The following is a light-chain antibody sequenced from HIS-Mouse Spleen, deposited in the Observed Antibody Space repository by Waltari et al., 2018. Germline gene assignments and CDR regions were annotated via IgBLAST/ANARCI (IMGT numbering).Light chain of an antibody. CDR2: LNSDGSH. Sequence: QLVLTQSPSASASLGASVKLTCTLSSGHSSYAIAWHQQQPEKGPRYLMKLNSDGSHSKGDGIPDRFSDSSSGAERYLTISSLQSEDEADYYCYSTDSSGNHRVFGGGTKLTVL. CDR3: YSTDSSGNHRV. V-gene: IGLV4-69*01. J-gene: IGLJ2*01. CDR1: SGHSSYA.